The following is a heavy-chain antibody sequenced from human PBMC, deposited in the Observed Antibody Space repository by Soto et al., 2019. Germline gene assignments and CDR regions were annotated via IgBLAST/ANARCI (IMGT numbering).Heavy chain of an antibody. CDR2: MNLNSGYT. J-gene: IGHJ4*02. CDR3: ASANGDFDY. Sequence: QVQLVQSGAEVKKPGASVKVSCKASGYTFTSYDINWVRQATGQGLEWMGWMNLNSGYTGYAQKFQGRVTMTRDNSIRTAFMELSSLRSEDTAVYYCASANGDFDYWGQGTLVTVSS. CDR1: GYTFTSYD. V-gene: IGHV1-8*01. D-gene: IGHD4-17*01.